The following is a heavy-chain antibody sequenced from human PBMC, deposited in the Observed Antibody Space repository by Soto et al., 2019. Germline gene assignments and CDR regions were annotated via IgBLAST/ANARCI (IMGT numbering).Heavy chain of an antibody. CDR2: ISSSGSTI. CDR3: ASLDYVSLYYYGMDV. Sequence: PGGSLRLSCAASGFTFSSYEMNWVRQAPGKGLEWVSYISSSGSTIYYADSVKGRFTISRDNAKNSLYLQMNSLRAEDTAVYYCASLDYVSLYYYGMDVWGQGTTVTVSS. CDR1: GFTFSSYE. D-gene: IGHD4-17*01. V-gene: IGHV3-48*03. J-gene: IGHJ6*02.